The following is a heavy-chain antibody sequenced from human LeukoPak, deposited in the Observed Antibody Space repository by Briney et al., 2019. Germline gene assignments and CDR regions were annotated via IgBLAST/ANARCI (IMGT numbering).Heavy chain of an antibody. CDR1: GGSFSGYY. CDR2: INHSGST. J-gene: IGHJ6*03. V-gene: IGHV4-34*01. D-gene: IGHD3-10*01. Sequence: PSGTLSLTCAVYGGSFSGYYWGWIRQPPGKGLEWIGEINHSGSTNYNPSLKSRVTISVDTSKNRFSLKLSSVTAADTAVYYCARARGSMVRGVIVVYYMDVWGKGTTVTVSS. CDR3: ARARGSMVRGVIVVYYMDV.